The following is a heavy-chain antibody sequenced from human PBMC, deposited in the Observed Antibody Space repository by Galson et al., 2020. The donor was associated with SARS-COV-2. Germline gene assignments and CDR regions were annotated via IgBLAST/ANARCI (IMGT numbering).Heavy chain of an antibody. CDR1: GYIFTDYD. CDR3: ARDGRSGYNWLDP. Sequence: ASVTVSCKASGYIFTDYDLHWVRQAPGQGLEWMGWTTPNSGATKYAQKFQGRVIMTRDTSTNTAYMEVRSLRADDAAVYYCARDGRSGYNWLDPWGQGTLVTVSS. CDR2: TTPNSGAT. V-gene: IGHV1-2*02. D-gene: IGHD3-3*01. J-gene: IGHJ5*02.